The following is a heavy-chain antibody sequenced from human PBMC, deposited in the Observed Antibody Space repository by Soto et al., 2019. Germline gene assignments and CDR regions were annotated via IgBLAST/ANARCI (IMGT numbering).Heavy chain of an antibody. D-gene: IGHD2-2*01. CDR1: GGSISSYY. CDR3: ARLGGDIVVVPAARGLNYYYYMDV. Sequence: SETLSLTCTVSGGSISSYYWSWIRQPPGKGLEWIGYIYYSGSTNYDPSLKSRVTISVDTSKNQFSLKLSSVTAADTAVYYCARLGGDIVVVPAARGLNYYYYMDVWGKGTTVTVSS. V-gene: IGHV4-59*08. CDR2: IYYSGST. J-gene: IGHJ6*03.